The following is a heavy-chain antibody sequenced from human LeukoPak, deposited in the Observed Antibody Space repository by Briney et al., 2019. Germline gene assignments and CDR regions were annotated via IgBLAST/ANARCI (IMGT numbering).Heavy chain of an antibody. J-gene: IGHJ4*02. CDR1: GFTFSTYW. V-gene: IGHV3-74*01. CDR2: ISSDGSTP. D-gene: IGHD5-12*01. CDR3: ARVGSGTTRDY. Sequence: PGGSLRLSCAASGFTFSTYWMHWVRQAPGKGLVWVSRISSDGSTPSYADSVKGRFTISRDNAKNTLYLQMHSLRAEDTAVYYCARVGSGTTRDYWGQGTLVTVSS.